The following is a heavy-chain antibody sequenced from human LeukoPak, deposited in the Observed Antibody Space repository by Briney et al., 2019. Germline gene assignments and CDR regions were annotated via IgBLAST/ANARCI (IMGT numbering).Heavy chain of an antibody. D-gene: IGHD3-16*02. Sequence: ASVKVSCKASGYTFTSYGISWVRQAPGQGLEWIGWISAYNGNTNYAQKLQGRVTMTTDTSTSTAYMELRSLRSDDTAVYYCARVSFMITFGGVIVSNWFDPWGQGTLVTVSS. CDR3: ARVSFMITFGGVIVSNWFDP. CDR2: ISAYNGNT. CDR1: GYTFTSYG. J-gene: IGHJ5*02. V-gene: IGHV1-18*01.